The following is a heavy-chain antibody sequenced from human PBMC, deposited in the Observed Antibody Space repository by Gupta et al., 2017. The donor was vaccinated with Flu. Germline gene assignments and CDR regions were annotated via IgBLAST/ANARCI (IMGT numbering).Heavy chain of an antibody. J-gene: IGHJ2*01. CDR3: ARLHYDSSGYYTEDWYFDL. Sequence: QVQLVESGGGLVNPGGSLRLPCAASGFTFSDYSMSWVRQAPGKGLEWVSYISSSGSTIYYADSVQGRFTISRDNAKNSLYLQMNSLRAEDTAVYYCARLHYDSSGYYTEDWYFDLWGRGTLVTVSS. CDR1: GFTFSDYS. CDR2: ISSSGSTI. D-gene: IGHD3-22*01. V-gene: IGHV3-11*01.